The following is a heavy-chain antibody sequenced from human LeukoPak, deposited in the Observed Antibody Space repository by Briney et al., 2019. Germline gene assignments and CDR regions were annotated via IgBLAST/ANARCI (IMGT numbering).Heavy chain of an antibody. CDR3: VRDPSARFYFDY. J-gene: IGHJ4*02. CDR1: EFTFSSYA. V-gene: IGHV3-30-3*01. D-gene: IGHD6-6*01. Sequence: GGSLRLSCAASEFTFSSYAMHWVRQAPGKGLEWVAVIAYDGGNIFYAPSVRGRFTISRDNSRGTLSLQMNSLKVEDTALYYCVRDPSARFYFDYWGQGTLVTVSS. CDR2: IAYDGGNI.